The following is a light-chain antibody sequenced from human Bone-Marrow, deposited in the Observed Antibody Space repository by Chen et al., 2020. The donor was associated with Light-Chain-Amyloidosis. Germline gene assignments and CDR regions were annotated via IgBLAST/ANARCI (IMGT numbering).Light chain of an antibody. J-gene: IGLJ3*02. CDR1: NIGSTS. CDR3: QVWDRSSDRPV. V-gene: IGLV3-21*02. CDR2: DDS. Sequence: SYVPTQPSSLSLAPGQTATLACGGNNIGSTSVHWYQQTPGQAPLLVVYDDSDRPSGIPERLSGSNSGNTATLTISRVEAGDEADYYCQVWDRSSDRPVFGGGTKLTVL.